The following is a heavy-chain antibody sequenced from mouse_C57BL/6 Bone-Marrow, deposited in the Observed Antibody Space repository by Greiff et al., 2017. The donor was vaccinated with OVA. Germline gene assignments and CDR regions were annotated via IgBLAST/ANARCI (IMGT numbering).Heavy chain of an antibody. D-gene: IGHD1-1*01. Sequence: VKLQQPGAELVKPGASVKLSCKASGYTFTSYWMQWVKQRPGQGLEWIGEIDPSDSYTNYNQKFKGKATLTVDTSSSTAYMQLSSLTSEDSAVYYCAREGRNYYGSRGYAMDYWGQGTSVTVSS. CDR1: GYTFTSYW. V-gene: IGHV1-50*01. CDR3: AREGRNYYGSRGYAMDY. CDR2: IDPSDSYT. J-gene: IGHJ4*01.